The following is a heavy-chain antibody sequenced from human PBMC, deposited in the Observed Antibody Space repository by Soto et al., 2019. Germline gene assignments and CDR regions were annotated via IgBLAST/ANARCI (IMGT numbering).Heavy chain of an antibody. D-gene: IGHD2-2*02. CDR2: IIPIFGTA. Sequence: GSSVKVSCKASGGTFSRYAISWVRQAPGQGLEWMGGIIPIFGTANYAQKFQGRVTITADKSTSTAYMELSSLRSEDTAVYYCARDRTYCSSTSCYKRWFDPWGQGTLVTVSS. CDR1: GGTFSRYA. J-gene: IGHJ5*02. V-gene: IGHV1-69*06. CDR3: ARDRTYCSSTSCYKRWFDP.